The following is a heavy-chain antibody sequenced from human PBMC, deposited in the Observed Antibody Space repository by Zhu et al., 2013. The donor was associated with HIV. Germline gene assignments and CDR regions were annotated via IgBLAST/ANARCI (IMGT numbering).Heavy chain of an antibody. Sequence: QVQLVQSGAEVRKPGSSVKVSCKASGGTIGSYAISWVRQVPGQGLEWMGGINPMFATADYAQKFQATVAITADESTNTAYMELYSLTSDDTAVYYCAGSRIVVVITTIEQSNWFDLWGQGTQVTVSS. CDR2: INPMFATA. V-gene: IGHV1-69*01. J-gene: IGHJ5*02. CDR1: GGTIGSYA. D-gene: IGHD3-22*01. CDR3: AGSRIVVVITTIEQSNWFDL.